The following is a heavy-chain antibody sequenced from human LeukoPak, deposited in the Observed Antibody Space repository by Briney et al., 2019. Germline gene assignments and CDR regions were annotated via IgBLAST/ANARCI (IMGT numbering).Heavy chain of an antibody. J-gene: IGHJ6*03. D-gene: IGHD6-6*01. CDR2: IYYSGST. CDR1: GGSISSHY. CDR3: ARDLLIAAQSPYYYYYYMDV. Sequence: SETLSLTCTVSGGSISSHYWSWIRQPPGKGPEWIGYIYYSGSTNYNPSLKSRVTISVDTSKNQFSLKLSSVTAADTAVYYCARDLLIAAQSPYYYYYYMDVWGKGTTVTVSS. V-gene: IGHV4-59*11.